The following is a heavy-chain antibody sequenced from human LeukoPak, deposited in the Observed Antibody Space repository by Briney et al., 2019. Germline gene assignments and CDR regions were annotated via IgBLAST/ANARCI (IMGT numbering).Heavy chain of an antibody. J-gene: IGHJ6*03. D-gene: IGHD1-7*01. V-gene: IGHV1-46*01. CDR2: INPSGGST. Sequence: GASVKVSCKAPGYTFTSYYMHWVRQAPGQGLEWMGIINPSGGSTSYAQKFQGRVTMTRDMSTSTVYMELSSLRSEDTAVYYCARDLGGGELTDYYYYYMDVWGKGTPVTVSS. CDR3: ARDLGGGELTDYYYYYMDV. CDR1: GYTFTSYY.